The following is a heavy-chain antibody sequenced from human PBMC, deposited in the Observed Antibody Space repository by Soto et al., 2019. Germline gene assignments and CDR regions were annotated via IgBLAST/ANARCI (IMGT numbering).Heavy chain of an antibody. Sequence: QVQLVQSGAEAKKPGSSVKVSCKTSGGTFSSYAISWVRQAPGQGLEWMGGIVPLFRTTNYAPKFQGRGPSTSDTSTYTVYREPSGMRSGDTAVYYCARGGYSSTWSNLLDRSGLDVWGQGTTVTVSS. CDR3: ARGGYSSTWSNLLDRSGLDV. CDR2: IVPLFRTT. J-gene: IGHJ6*02. D-gene: IGHD6-13*01. V-gene: IGHV1-69*06. CDR1: GGTFSSYA.